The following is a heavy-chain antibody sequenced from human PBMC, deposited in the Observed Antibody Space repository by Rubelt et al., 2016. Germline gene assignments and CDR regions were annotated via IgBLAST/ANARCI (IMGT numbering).Heavy chain of an antibody. D-gene: IGHD7-27*01. CDR1: GGSISSSNYY. Sequence: QLQLQESGPGLVKPSETLSLTCTVSGGSISSSNYYWGWIRQPPGKGLEWIGSIYYSGSTYYNPSLKSRVPISEDTSKNRFSLRLSSGTAADTAGYCCARSSNWGPDYWGQGTLVTVSS. CDR2: IYYSGST. V-gene: IGHV4-39*01. CDR3: ARSSNWGPDY. J-gene: IGHJ4*02.